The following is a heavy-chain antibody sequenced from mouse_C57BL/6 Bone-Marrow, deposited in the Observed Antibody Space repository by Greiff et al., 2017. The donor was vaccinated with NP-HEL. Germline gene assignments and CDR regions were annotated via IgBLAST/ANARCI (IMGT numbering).Heavy chain of an antibody. CDR3: ARRDGAY. CDR2: ISNLAYSI. CDR1: GFTFSDYG. J-gene: IGHJ3*01. Sequence: EVNLVESGGGLVQPGGSLKLSCAASGFTFSDYGMAWVRQAPRKGPEWVAFISNLAYSIYYADTVTGRFTISRENAKNTLYLEMSSLRSEDTAMYYCARRDGAYWGQGTLVTVSA. V-gene: IGHV5-15*04. D-gene: IGHD2-3*01.